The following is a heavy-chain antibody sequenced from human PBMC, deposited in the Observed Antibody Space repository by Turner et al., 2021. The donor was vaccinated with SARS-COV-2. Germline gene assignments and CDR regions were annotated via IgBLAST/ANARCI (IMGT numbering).Heavy chain of an antibody. CDR3: AREGLWPDNWFDP. D-gene: IGHD3-10*01. CDR2: IWYDGSNK. J-gene: IGHJ5*02. CDR1: GFTFSSYG. V-gene: IGHV3-33*01. Sequence: QVQLVASGGGVVQPGRSLRLSCAASGFTFSSYGMHWVRQAPGKGLEWVAVIWYDGSNKYYADSVKGRFTISRDNSKNTLYLQMNSLRAEDTAVYYCAREGLWPDNWFDPWGQGTLVTVSS.